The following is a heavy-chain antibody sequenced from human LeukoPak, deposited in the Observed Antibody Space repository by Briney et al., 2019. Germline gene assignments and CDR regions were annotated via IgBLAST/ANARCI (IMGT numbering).Heavy chain of an antibody. V-gene: IGHV1-18*01. CDR3: ARVGITMVRGVTDWFDA. D-gene: IGHD3-10*01. J-gene: IGHJ5*02. CDR2: ISAYNGNT. CDR1: GYTFTSYG. Sequence: ASVKVSCKASGYTFTSYGISWVRQAPGQGLEWMGWISAYNGNTNYAQKLQGRGNMTTDTSTSTAYMELRSVRSEDTAVSYCARVGITMVRGVTDWFDAWGQGTLVTVSS.